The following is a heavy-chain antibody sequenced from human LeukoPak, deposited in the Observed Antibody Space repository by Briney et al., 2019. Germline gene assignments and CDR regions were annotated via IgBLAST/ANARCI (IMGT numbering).Heavy chain of an antibody. J-gene: IGHJ4*02. CDR2: ISSDGSSK. D-gene: IGHD2-21*01. V-gene: IGHV3-30*18. CDR3: AKGPVIGGRSPFDY. CDR1: GFTFRFSSYD. Sequence: GGSLRLSCAASGFTFRFSSYDMHWVRQAPGEGLEWVSVISSDGSSKYYADFVKGRFIISRDNSKNTLYLQMSSLRVDDTAVYYCAKGPVIGGRSPFDYWGQGTLVTVSS.